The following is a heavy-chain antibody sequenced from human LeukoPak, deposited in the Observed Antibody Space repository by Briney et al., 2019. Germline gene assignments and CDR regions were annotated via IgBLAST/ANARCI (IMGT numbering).Heavy chain of an antibody. D-gene: IGHD3-10*01. CDR2: ISSSSSTI. CDR1: GFTFSSYS. Sequence: GGSLRLSCAASGFTFSSYSMNWVRQAPGKGLEWVSYISSSSSTIYYADSVKGRFTISRDNAKNSLYLQMNSLRAEDTAVYYCARSPRGYYGSGSAFDIWGQGTMVTVPS. J-gene: IGHJ3*02. V-gene: IGHV3-48*01. CDR3: ARSPRGYYGSGSAFDI.